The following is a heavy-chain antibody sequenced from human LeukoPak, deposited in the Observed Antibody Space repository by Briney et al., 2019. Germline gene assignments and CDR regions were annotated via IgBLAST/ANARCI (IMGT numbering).Heavy chain of an antibody. Sequence: ASVKVSCKTSGYTFTDYYLRWVRQAPGQGLEWVGCINPNNGDPHYAQKFQGRVTMTRDTSISTAYMELSSLRSDDTAFYYCTRAASRTHFDSWGQGTLVTVSS. CDR1: GYTFTDYY. J-gene: IGHJ4*02. CDR3: TRAASRTHFDS. V-gene: IGHV1-2*02. D-gene: IGHD6-13*01. CDR2: INPNNGDP.